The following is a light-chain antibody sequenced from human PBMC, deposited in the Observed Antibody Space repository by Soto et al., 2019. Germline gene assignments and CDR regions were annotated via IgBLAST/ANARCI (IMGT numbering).Light chain of an antibody. J-gene: IGLJ2*01. V-gene: IGLV2-14*01. CDR2: EVT. CDR1: STDIGVYNY. Sequence: QSALTQSASVSGSPGQSITISCTGTSTDIGVYNYVSWYQQHPGKAPKVMIYEVTNRPSGVSDRFSGSKSGDTASLTISGLQSEDEADYYCSSYTTSATLVFGGGTKLTVL. CDR3: SSYTTSATLV.